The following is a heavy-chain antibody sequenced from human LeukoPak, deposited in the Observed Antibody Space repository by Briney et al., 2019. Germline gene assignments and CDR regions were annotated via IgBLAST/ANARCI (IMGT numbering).Heavy chain of an antibody. V-gene: IGHV3-74*01. D-gene: IGHD2-2*01. J-gene: IGHJ4*02. CDR3: ARAKCSRTSCNTESDY. CDR1: GFTLSPFW. Sequence: PGRSLRPSSSASGFTLSPFWMHWVRQSPGRGLWCVSRINSDGSSTTYADSVKGRFTISRDNTKNTLYLQMNILRAEDTAVYYCARAKCSRTSCNTESDYWGQGTLATVSS. CDR2: INSDGSST.